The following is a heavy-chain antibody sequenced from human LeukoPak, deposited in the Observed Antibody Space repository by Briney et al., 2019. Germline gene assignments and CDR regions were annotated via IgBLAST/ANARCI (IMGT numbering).Heavy chain of an antibody. J-gene: IGHJ3*02. CDR2: INHSGST. Sequence: SETLSLTCTVSGGFITSSSYYWGWIRQPPGKGLEWIGEINHSGSTNYNPSLKSRVTISVDTSKNQFSLKLSSVTAADTAVYYCAVCTTGYSSSWYDVIVGAADAFDIWGQGTMVTVSS. CDR3: AVCTTGYSSSWYDVIVGAADAFDI. V-gene: IGHV4-39*07. D-gene: IGHD6-13*01. CDR1: GGFITSSSYY.